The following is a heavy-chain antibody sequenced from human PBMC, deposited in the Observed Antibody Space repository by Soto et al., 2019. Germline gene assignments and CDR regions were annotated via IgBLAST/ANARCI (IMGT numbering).Heavy chain of an antibody. J-gene: IGHJ6*02. Sequence: GESLKISCKGSGYSFTSYWISWVRQMPGKGLEWMGRIDPSDSYTNYSPSFQGHVTISADKSISTAYLQWSSLKASDTAMYYCARHTRRDSYDFWSGYYLDYYYGMDVRGQGTTVTVSS. D-gene: IGHD3-3*01. CDR3: ARHTRRDSYDFWSGYYLDYYYGMDV. CDR2: IDPSDSYT. CDR1: GYSFTSYW. V-gene: IGHV5-10-1*01.